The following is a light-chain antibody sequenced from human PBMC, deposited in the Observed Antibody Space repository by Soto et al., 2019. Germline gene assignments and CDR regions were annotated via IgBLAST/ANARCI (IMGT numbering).Light chain of an antibody. CDR1: SGDVGGYNL. CDR2: EVT. CDR3: CSYAGNSEV. V-gene: IGLV2-23*02. J-gene: IGLJ1*01. Sequence: QSALTQPASVSGSPGQSITIPCTGTSGDVGGYNLVSWYQQHPGKAPKLMIYEVTERPSGVSNRFSGSKSGNTASLTISGLKPEQEADYYCCSYAGNSEVFGTGTKVTVL.